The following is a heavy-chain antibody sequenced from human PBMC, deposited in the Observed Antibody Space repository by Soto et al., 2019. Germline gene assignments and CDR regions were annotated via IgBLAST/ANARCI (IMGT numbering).Heavy chain of an antibody. Sequence: EVQLVESGGGLVQTGGSLRLSCAASGFTFSSYSLDWVRQTPGKGLEWISYISVGGGTTLYADSVKGRFTISRDNAKNSVYLQLNSLRDEDTAVYFCARDSGHHYDRFGCWGQGTLVTVSS. D-gene: IGHD3-22*01. J-gene: IGHJ4*02. CDR1: GFTFSSYS. CDR2: ISVGGGTT. CDR3: ARDSGHHYDRFGC. V-gene: IGHV3-48*02.